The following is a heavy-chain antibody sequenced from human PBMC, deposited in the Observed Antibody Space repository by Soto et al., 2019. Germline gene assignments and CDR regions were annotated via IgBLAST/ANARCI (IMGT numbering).Heavy chain of an antibody. J-gene: IGHJ4*02. CDR2: ISGSGGST. Sequence: PGGSLRLSCAASGFTFSSYAMSWVRQAPGKGLEWVSAISGSGGSTYYADSVKGRFTISRDNSKNTLYLQMNSLRAEDTAVYYCAKTPGDIVLMVYVRFDYWGQGTLVTVSS. CDR1: GFTFSSYA. D-gene: IGHD2-8*01. CDR3: AKTPGDIVLMVYVRFDY. V-gene: IGHV3-23*01.